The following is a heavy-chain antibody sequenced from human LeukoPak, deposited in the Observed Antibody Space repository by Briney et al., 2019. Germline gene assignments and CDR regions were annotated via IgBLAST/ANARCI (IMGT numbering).Heavy chain of an antibody. Sequence: GGSLRLSCAASGFSFSVYWMHWVRHAPGKGPVWVSRIKTDGSITDYADFVKGRFTISRDNSKNTLYLQMNSLRPEDTAVYYCARGDKQLLFNRNKGGFDPWGQGALVTVSS. J-gene: IGHJ5*02. V-gene: IGHV3-74*01. CDR1: GFSFSVYW. D-gene: IGHD1-14*01. CDR3: ARGDKQLLFNRNKGGFDP. CDR2: IKTDGSIT.